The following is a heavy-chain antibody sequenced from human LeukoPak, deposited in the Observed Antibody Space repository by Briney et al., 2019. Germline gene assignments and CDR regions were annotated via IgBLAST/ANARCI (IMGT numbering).Heavy chain of an antibody. CDR2: MSSSGSSI. CDR1: GFTFSDYY. Sequence: GGSLRLSCAASGFTFSDYYMSWIRQAPGKGVEWVSYMSSSGSSIYYADSVKGRFTISRDNATNSLYLQMNSLRADDTAVYYCARDAGGYYYMDVWGKGTTVTVSS. V-gene: IGHV3-11*01. J-gene: IGHJ6*03. CDR3: ARDAGGYYYMDV.